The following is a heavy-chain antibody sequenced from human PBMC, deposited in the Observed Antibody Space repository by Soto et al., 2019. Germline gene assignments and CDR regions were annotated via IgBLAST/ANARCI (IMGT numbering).Heavy chain of an antibody. CDR1: GGTFSSYS. V-gene: IGHV1-69*04. Sequence: QVQLVQSGAEVKKPGSSVKVSCKASGGTFSSYSVSWLRQAPGQGLEWMGRIIPILHITNYAQKFQGRVTITEDTSTDTAHMELSSLRSDDTAVYYCERGAYGDHYGLDVWGQGTTVTVSS. J-gene: IGHJ6*02. D-gene: IGHD4-17*01. CDR2: IIPILHIT. CDR3: ERGAYGDHYGLDV.